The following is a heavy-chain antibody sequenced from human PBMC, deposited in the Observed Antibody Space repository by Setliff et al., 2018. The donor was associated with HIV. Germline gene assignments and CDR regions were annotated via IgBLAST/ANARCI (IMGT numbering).Heavy chain of an antibody. Sequence: GGSLRLSCAASGFTFSSYAMSWVRQTPGKGLEWVSFISSSAGSTYCSDSVKGRFTISRDNSKNMLYLQMNGLRAEDTAVYYCVRGIVGASVFNYWGQGTQVTVSS. D-gene: IGHD1-26*01. CDR2: ISSSAGST. V-gene: IGHV3-23*01. J-gene: IGHJ4*02. CDR3: VRGIVGASVFNY. CDR1: GFTFSSYA.